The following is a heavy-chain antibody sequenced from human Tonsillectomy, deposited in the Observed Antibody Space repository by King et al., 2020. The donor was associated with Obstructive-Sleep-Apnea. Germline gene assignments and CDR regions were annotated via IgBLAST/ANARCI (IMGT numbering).Heavy chain of an antibody. CDR3: ARDGGRSYDNDY. CDR2: ISSSADSI. CDR1: GFPFNGYT. Sequence: VQLVESGGGLVQPGGSLRLSCVASGFPFNGYTMMWVRQAPGKGLEWLAYISSSADSIYYGDSVKGRFTVSRDNAKNPLFLQMNSLRVEDTAVYYCARDGGRSYDNDYWGQGTLVTVSS. D-gene: IGHD3-10*01. J-gene: IGHJ4*02. V-gene: IGHV3-48*01.